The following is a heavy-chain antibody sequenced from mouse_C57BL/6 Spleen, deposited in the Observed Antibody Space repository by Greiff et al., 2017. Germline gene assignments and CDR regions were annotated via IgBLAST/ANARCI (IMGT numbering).Heavy chain of an antibody. J-gene: IGHJ4*01. D-gene: IGHD1-1*01. V-gene: IGHV1-42*01. CDR2: INPSTGGT. Sequence: VQLQQSGPELVKPGASVKISCKASGYSFTGYYMNWVKQSPEKSLEWIGEINPSTGGTTYNQKFKAKATLTVDKSSSTAYMQLKSLTSEDSAVYYCAGYYYGSFYAMDYWGQGTSVTVSS. CDR1: GYSFTGYY. CDR3: AGYYYGSFYAMDY.